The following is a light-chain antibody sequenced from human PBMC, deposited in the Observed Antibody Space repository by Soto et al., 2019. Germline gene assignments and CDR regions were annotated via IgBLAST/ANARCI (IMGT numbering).Light chain of an antibody. J-gene: IGKJ5*01. CDR1: QRVMSNY. Sequence: EIVLTQSPGTLSLSPGERVIISCRASQRVMSNYLAWYHQKPGQAPRLLIFGASKRATGIPDRFSGTGSGTDFTLTISRLEPDDSAVYYCQQYGSSPATFGQGTRLEIK. CDR3: QQYGSSPAT. CDR2: GAS. V-gene: IGKV3-20*01.